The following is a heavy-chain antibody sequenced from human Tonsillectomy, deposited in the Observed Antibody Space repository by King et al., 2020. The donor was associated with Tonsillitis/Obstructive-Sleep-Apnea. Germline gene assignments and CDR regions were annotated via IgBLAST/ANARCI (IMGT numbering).Heavy chain of an antibody. CDR1: GFTFSSYE. D-gene: IGHD2-21*02. CDR3: ARAPVETYYYYYYMDV. CDR2: ISSSGSTI. Sequence: VQLVESGGGLVQPGGSLRLSCAASGFTFSSYEMNWVRQAPGKGLEWVSYISSSGSTIYYADSVKGRFTISRDNARDSLFLQMNSLRAEDAAVYYCARAPVETYYYYYYMDVWGKGTTVTVSS. J-gene: IGHJ6*03. V-gene: IGHV3-48*03.